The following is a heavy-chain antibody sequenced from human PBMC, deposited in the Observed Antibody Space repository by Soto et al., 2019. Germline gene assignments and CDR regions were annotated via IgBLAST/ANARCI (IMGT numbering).Heavy chain of an antibody. CDR1: GGTFSSYA. Sequence: SVKVSCKASGGTFSSYAISWVRQAPGQGLEWMGGITPIFGTANYAQKFQGRVTITADKSTSTAYMELSSLRSEDTAVYYCARGEDSSGSQEYFQHWGQGTLVTVSS. V-gene: IGHV1-69*06. J-gene: IGHJ1*01. CDR2: ITPIFGTA. CDR3: ARGEDSSGSQEYFQH. D-gene: IGHD3-22*01.